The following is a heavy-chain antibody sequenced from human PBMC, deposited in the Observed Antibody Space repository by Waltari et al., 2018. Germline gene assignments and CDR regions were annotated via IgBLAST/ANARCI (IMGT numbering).Heavy chain of an antibody. CDR3: ARAYCSGGSCYSWWFDP. D-gene: IGHD2-15*01. CDR2: IYRSGHT. J-gene: IGHJ5*02. Sequence: QVQLQESGPGLVKPSETLSLTCTVSGYSISSGYYWGWIRQPPGKGLDWIGSIYRSGHTYYNPSLKSQVTISVDTSKNQFSLKLSSVTAADTAVYYCARAYCSGGSCYSWWFDPWGQGTLVTVSS. CDR1: GYSISSGYY. V-gene: IGHV4-38-2*02.